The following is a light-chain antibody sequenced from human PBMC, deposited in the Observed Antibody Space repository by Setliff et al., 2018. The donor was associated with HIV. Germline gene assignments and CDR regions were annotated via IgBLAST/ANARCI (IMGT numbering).Light chain of an antibody. CDR3: SSYTTTSTLRV. Sequence: QSVLAQPASVSGSPGQSITISCTATSSDVGDFDSVAWYQQHPGRAPKLMIYEVNNRPSGVSNRFSGSKSGNTASLTISGLQADDEADYYCSSYTTTSTLRVFGAGTKGTV. CDR2: EVN. CDR1: SSDVGDFDS. J-gene: IGLJ1*01. V-gene: IGLV2-14*01.